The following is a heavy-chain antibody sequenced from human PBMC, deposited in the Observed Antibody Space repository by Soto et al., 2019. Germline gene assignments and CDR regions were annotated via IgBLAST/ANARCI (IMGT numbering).Heavy chain of an antibody. CDR2: ISAHNGNT. D-gene: IGHD6-19*01. V-gene: IGHV1-18*01. J-gene: IGHJ4*02. Sequence: QVQLVQSGAEVKKPGASVKVSCKASDYTFTSYGISWVRQAPGQGLEWMGWISAHNGNTKYAQKLQGRVTMTTDTSPSTAYMELRSLTSDDTAVYYCARDLAVGLVDYWGQGTLVTVSS. CDR1: DYTFTSYG. CDR3: ARDLAVGLVDY.